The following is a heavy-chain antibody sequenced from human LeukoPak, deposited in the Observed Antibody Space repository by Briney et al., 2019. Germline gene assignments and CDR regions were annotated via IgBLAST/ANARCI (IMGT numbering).Heavy chain of an antibody. CDR2: ISAYNGNT. D-gene: IGHD3-10*01. V-gene: IGHV1-18*04. Sequence: ASVKVSCKASGYTFTGYYMHWVRQAPGQGLEWMGWISAYNGNTNYAQKLQGRVTMITDTSTSTAYMELRSLRSDDTAVYYCARVSGSGSYCFDYWGQGTLVTVSS. CDR3: ARVSGSGSYCFDY. CDR1: GYTFTGYY. J-gene: IGHJ4*02.